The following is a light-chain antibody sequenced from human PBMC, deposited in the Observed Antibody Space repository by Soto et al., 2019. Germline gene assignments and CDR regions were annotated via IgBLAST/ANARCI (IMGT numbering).Light chain of an antibody. CDR3: QQYRSSLFT. V-gene: IGKV3-20*01. J-gene: IGKJ3*01. CDR2: GTS. CDR1: QSVSSTS. Sequence: DIVLTQSPGTLSLSPGERATLSCRASQSVSSTSLAWYQQKPGQAPRLLIYGTSTRATGIPDRFSGSGSGTDFTLTISRLEPEDFAVYYCQQYRSSLFTFGPGTKVYIK.